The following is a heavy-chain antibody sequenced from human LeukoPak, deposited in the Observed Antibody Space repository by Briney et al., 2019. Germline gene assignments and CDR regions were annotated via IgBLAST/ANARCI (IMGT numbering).Heavy chain of an antibody. J-gene: IGHJ4*02. V-gene: IGHV1-18*01. CDR1: GYTFTSYG. CDR2: ISAYNGNT. CDR3: ATSTLIAAAGTTN. Sequence: ASVKVSCKASGYTFTSYGISWVRQAPGQGLEWMGWISAYNGNTNYAQKFQGRVTITTDESTSTAYMELSSLRSEDTAVYYCATSTLIAAAGTTNWGQGTLVTVSS. D-gene: IGHD6-13*01.